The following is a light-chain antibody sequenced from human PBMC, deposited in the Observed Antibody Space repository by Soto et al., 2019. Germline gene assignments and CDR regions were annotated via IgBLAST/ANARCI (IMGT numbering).Light chain of an antibody. CDR2: AAS. CDR1: QSVGSRS. J-gene: IGKJ5*01. V-gene: IGKV3-20*01. Sequence: EIVLTQSPGTLSLSPGERATLSCRASQSVGSRSLAWYQQKLGQAPRLLIFAASYRATGIPDRFSGSGSGTDFTLTISRLEPEDFALYYCQLYGTSLFTFGQGTRLEIK. CDR3: QLYGTSLFT.